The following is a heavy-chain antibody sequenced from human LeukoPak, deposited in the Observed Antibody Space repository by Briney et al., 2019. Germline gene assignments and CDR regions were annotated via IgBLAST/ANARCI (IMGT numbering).Heavy chain of an antibody. CDR2: ISGSGGST. J-gene: IGHJ4*02. V-gene: IGHV3-23*01. Sequence: GGSLRLSCAASGFTFSSYAMSWVRQAPGKGLEWVSAISGSGGSTYYADSVKGRFIISRDNPKNTLYLQMNSLRAEDTAVYYCYLDSSGYYLEGPIDYWGQGTLVTVSS. CDR1: GFTFSSYA. D-gene: IGHD3-22*01. CDR3: YLDSSGYYLEGPIDY.